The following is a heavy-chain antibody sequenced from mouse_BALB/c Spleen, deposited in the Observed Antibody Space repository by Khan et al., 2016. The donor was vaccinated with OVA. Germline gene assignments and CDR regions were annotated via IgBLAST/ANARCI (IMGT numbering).Heavy chain of an antibody. V-gene: IGHV1-26*01. J-gene: IGHJ3*01. D-gene: IGHD2-14*01. CDR3: ARGYDFLAH. CDR2: INPNTGNT. CDR1: GYSFTGYY. Sequence: VQLQQSGPDLVKTGASVKISCKASGYSFTGYYMNWVKQSHGKSLECIGRINPNTGNTNYNQKFKAKAILTVDTSSSTAYMELRSLTSEDSAVYYCARGYDFLAHWGQGTLVTVSA.